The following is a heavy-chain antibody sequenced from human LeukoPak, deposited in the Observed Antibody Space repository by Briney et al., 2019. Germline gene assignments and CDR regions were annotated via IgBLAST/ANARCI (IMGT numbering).Heavy chain of an antibody. CDR2: IKTRGST. J-gene: IGHJ6*03. V-gene: IGHV4-61*09. CDR3: ARDSGSPTLLRSYFMDV. CDR1: GISITSAGYC. Sequence: KSAQSLSLTCTVTGISITSAGYCWGCIRQPAGKGLELVGHIKTRGSTNYNPSLKSRVTISVETSNNQFSLKLTSVTAADTAVYYCARDSGSPTLLRSYFMDVWGKGTTVTVSS. D-gene: IGHD3-10*01.